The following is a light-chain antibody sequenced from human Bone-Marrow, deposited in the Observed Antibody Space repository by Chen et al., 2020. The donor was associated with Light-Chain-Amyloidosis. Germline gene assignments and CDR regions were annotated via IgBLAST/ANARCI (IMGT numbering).Light chain of an antibody. Sequence: SYELPQPPSVSVSPGQTARITCTVYDLPTNYAYWYQQKPGQAPVLVIHRDTERPSGISDRFSCSSSGTTATVTISGVQAEDEADYHCQSADSSGTYEVIFGGGTKLTVL. CDR3: QSADSSGTYEVI. J-gene: IGLJ2*01. CDR2: RDT. V-gene: IGLV3-25*03. CDR1: DLPTNY.